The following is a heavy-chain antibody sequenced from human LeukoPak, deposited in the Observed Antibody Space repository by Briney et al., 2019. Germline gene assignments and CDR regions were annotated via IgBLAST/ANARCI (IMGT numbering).Heavy chain of an antibody. V-gene: IGHV3-30*18. Sequence: RGSPGVSSAAPGFTFSSSGLHWVRQAPGKGLWWVAVISYDGSNKYYADSVKGRFTISRDNSKNTLYLQMNSLRAEDTAVYYCAKDVYCSSTSCTPAPYYYYYYGMDVWGQGTTVTVSS. CDR1: GFTFSSSG. D-gene: IGHD2-2*01. CDR2: ISYDGSNK. J-gene: IGHJ6*02. CDR3: AKDVYCSSTSCTPAPYYYYYYGMDV.